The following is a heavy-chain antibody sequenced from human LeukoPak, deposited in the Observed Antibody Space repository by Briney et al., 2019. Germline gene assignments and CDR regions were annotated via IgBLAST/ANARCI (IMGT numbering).Heavy chain of an antibody. Sequence: GGSLRLSCAASGFTFSSYWMHWVRQAPGKGLAWVSRINSDVSITTYADSVKGRFTISRDNGKNTLYLQMDSLRADDTGVYYCARETGDQLDSWGQGILVTVSA. CDR1: GFTFSSYW. CDR2: INSDVSIT. J-gene: IGHJ4*02. CDR3: ARETGDQLDS. V-gene: IGHV3-74*01.